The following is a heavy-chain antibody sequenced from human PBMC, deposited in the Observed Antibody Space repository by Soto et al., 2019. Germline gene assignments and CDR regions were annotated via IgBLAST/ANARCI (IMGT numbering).Heavy chain of an antibody. CDR1: GFTFSSYG. D-gene: IGHD6-19*01. Sequence: GGSLRLSCAASGFTFSSYGMHWVRQAPGKGLEWVAVIWYDGSNKYYADSVKGRFTISRDNSKNTLYLQMNSLRAEDTAVYYCAREAGTWHLPLNWFDPWGQGTLVTVSS. CDR3: AREAGTWHLPLNWFDP. V-gene: IGHV3-33*01. J-gene: IGHJ5*02. CDR2: IWYDGSNK.